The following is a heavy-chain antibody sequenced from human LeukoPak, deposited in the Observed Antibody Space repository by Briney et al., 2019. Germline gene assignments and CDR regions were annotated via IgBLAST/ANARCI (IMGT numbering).Heavy chain of an antibody. J-gene: IGHJ4*02. V-gene: IGHV3-74*01. Sequence: GGSLRLSCAASGFTFSNYWMHWVRQAPGKGLVWVARINSDGSTTNYADSAKGRFTISRDNAKNTLYLQMNSLRAEDTAVYYCARLTPPFDYWGQGTLVTVSS. CDR3: ARLTPPFDY. CDR2: INSDGSTT. D-gene: IGHD3-16*01. CDR1: GFTFSNYW.